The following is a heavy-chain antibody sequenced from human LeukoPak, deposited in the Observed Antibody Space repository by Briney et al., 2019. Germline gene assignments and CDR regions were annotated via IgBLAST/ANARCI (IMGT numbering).Heavy chain of an antibody. CDR2: ISRNRSYI. CDR3: ARISGVIVPAAFDYYFYYYMDV. V-gene: IGHV3-21*01. CDR1: GFTFTSYN. Sequence: GRSLTLSCAASGFTFTSYNFHWVRQAPGKGLEWVSSISRNRSYIYYADSVKGRFTISRDIAKNSLYLQMNSLRAEDTAVYYCARISGVIVPAAFDYYFYYYMDVWGNGTTVTVSS. D-gene: IGHD2-2*01. J-gene: IGHJ6*03.